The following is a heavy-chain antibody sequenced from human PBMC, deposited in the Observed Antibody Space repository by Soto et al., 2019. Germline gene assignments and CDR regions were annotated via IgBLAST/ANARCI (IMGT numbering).Heavy chain of an antibody. D-gene: IGHD3-3*01. CDR3: AGSITIFGVVTHNWFDP. CDR2: IYYSGST. V-gene: IGHV4-59*01. J-gene: IGHJ5*02. Sequence: SETLSLTCTVSGGSIRSYYWSWIRQPPGKGLEWIGYIYYSGSTNYNPSLKSRVTISVDTSKNQFSLKLSSVTAADTAVYYCAGSITIFGVVTHNWFDPWGQGTLVTVSS. CDR1: GGSIRSYY.